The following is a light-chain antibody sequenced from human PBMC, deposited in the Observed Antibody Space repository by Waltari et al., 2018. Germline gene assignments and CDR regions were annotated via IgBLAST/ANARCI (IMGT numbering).Light chain of an antibody. CDR3: QQYGSSPLYT. CDR1: QSITNNY. J-gene: IGKJ2*01. Sequence: EIVLTQSPGTLSLSPGERATLSCRASQSITNNYLAWSQQRPGHATRILIYAASSRVTGIPDRFSGSGSGTGFTLTISRLEPEDFAVYYCQQYGSSPLYTFGQGTKLEIK. CDR2: AAS. V-gene: IGKV3-20*01.